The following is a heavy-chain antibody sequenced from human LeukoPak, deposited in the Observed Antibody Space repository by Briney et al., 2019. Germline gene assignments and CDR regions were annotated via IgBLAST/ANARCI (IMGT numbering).Heavy chain of an antibody. D-gene: IGHD1-26*01. J-gene: IGHJ4*02. CDR2: IRNDGSIK. V-gene: IGHV3-30*02. Sequence: GGSLRLSCAASGFIFSNYGMHWVRQAPGKGLEWVAFIRNDGSIKYYADSVKGRFTISRDNSKNTVYLQMDNLRPEDTAVYYCARDARLYKWELLAYWGQGTLVTVSS. CDR3: ARDARLYKWELLAY. CDR1: GFIFSNYG.